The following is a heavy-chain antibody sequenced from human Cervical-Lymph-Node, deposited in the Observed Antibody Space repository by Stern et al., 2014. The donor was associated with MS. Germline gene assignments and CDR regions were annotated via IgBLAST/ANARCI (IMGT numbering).Heavy chain of an antibody. J-gene: IGHJ6*02. Sequence: VQLVESGSGLVRPSQTLSLTCAISGDSINSGDFSWSWIRQPPGKGLEWIGYIYPSGSAYYNTFLQSRVTISVDRAKNHFPLHINSVTAADTAVYYCARAVLELPYLYYGFDVWGQGTTVTVSS. CDR1: GDSINSGDFS. V-gene: IGHV4-30-2*01. D-gene: IGHD1-7*01. CDR2: IYPSGSA. CDR3: ARAVLELPYLYYGFDV.